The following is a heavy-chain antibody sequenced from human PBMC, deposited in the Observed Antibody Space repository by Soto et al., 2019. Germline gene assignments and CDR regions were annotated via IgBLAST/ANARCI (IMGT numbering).Heavy chain of an antibody. CDR2: INAGNGNT. J-gene: IGHJ4*02. V-gene: IGHV1-3*01. D-gene: IGHD5-18*01. CDR3: ARKFGTAMAYYFDY. CDR1: GYTFTSYA. Sequence: QVQLVQSGAEVKKPGASVKVSCKASGYTFTSYAMHWVRQAPGQRLEWMGWINAGNGNTKYSQKFQGRDTITRDTSASTAYMELSSLRSEDTAVYYCARKFGTAMAYYFDYWGQGTLVTVSS.